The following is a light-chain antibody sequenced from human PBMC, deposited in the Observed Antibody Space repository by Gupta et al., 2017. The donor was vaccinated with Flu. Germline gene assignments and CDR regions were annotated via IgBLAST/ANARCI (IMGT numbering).Light chain of an antibody. CDR2: DAV. Sequence: LLMTQSPATLSVSQGERVTLSCRASHHVNANLAWYQQKPGQAPRLLIYDAVTRATGTPARFSGSGSGTEFSLTITNLQSEDIGVYYCQNYYIWPPGTFGPGTKVVIK. CDR3: QNYYIWPPGT. V-gene: IGKV3-15*01. J-gene: IGKJ3*01. CDR1: HHVNAN.